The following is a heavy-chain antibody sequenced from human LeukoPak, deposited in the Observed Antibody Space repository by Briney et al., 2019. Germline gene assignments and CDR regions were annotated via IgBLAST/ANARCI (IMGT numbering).Heavy chain of an antibody. V-gene: IGHV3-30-3*01. CDR1: GFTFSTYA. Sequence: GGSLRLSCAASGFTFSTYAMHWVRQAPGKGLEWVAVISYDGSNKYYADSVKGRFTISRDNSKNTLYLQMNSLRAEDTAVYYCARDHSMEYGNWFDPWGQGTLVTVSS. J-gene: IGHJ5*02. CDR2: ISYDGSNK. D-gene: IGHD2/OR15-2a*01. CDR3: ARDHSMEYGNWFDP.